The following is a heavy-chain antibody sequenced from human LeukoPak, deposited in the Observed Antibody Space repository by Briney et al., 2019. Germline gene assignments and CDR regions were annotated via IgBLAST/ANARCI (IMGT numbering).Heavy chain of an antibody. Sequence: GSLRLSCAASGFTVSSNYMNWIRQPPGKGLEYIGSYSGSTYYNPSLKSRVTISVDTSKKQFSLKLSSVTAADTAVYYCARSSYGAGSKPYWVDCWGQGTLVTVSS. V-gene: IGHV4-39*01. D-gene: IGHD3-10*01. J-gene: IGHJ4*02. CDR1: GFTVSSNY. CDR2: YSGST. CDR3: ARSSYGAGSKPYWVDC.